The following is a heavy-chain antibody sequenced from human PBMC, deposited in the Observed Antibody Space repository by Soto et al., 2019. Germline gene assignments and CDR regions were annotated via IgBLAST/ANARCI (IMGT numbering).Heavy chain of an antibody. J-gene: IGHJ5*02. V-gene: IGHV1-18*01. D-gene: IGHD2-15*01. Sequence: QVQLVQSGAEVKTPGASVKVSCRASGYSFRTHGISWVRQAPGQGLEWMGWISTYDDKTNFPQKFQGRITMTTDTSASTAYMELRRLRSDDTAVYFCARDLVYCNSGGCFRNWFDHWGQGTLVTVSS. CDR2: ISTYDDKT. CDR3: ARDLVYCNSGGCFRNWFDH. CDR1: GYSFRTHG.